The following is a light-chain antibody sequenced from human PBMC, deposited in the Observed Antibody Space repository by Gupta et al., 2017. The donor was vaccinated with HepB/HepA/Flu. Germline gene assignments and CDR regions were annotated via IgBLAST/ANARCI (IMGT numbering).Light chain of an antibody. Sequence: EIVLTQSPATLSLSPGERATLSCRASQSVSSYLDWYQQKPGQAPRLLIYDAYNRATGITDRFSGSGSGTDFTLTSSSREHEDFEVYYGQQRSNWLFGPGTKVDIK. V-gene: IGKV3-11*01. CDR3: QQRSNWL. J-gene: IGKJ3*01. CDR2: DAY. CDR1: QSVSSY.